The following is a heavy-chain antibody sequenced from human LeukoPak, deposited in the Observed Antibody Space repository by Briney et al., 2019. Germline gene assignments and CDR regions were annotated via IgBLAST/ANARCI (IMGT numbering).Heavy chain of an antibody. CDR3: AAPSIAAAGTIYNYYGMDV. V-gene: IGHV1-58*02. CDR1: RFTFTSSA. CDR2: IVVGSGNT. Sequence: AASMKVSCKASRFTFTSSAMQWVRQARGQRLEWIGWIVVGSGNTNYAQKFQERVTITRDMSTSTAYMELSSLRSEDTAVYYCAAPSIAAAGTIYNYYGMDVWGQGTTVTVSS. D-gene: IGHD6-13*01. J-gene: IGHJ6*02.